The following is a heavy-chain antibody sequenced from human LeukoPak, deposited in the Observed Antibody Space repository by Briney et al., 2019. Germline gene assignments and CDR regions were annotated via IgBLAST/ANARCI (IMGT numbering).Heavy chain of an antibody. CDR1: GFTFSNYS. V-gene: IGHV3-21*04. D-gene: IGHD6-19*01. CDR3: ARVDRFINGWYEY. CDR2: FTSRSGYI. J-gene: IGHJ4*02. Sequence: GGSLRLSCAASGFTFSNYSMNWVRQAPGKGLEWVSSFTSRSGYIYYADSLKGRFTISRDNAKNSLYLQMNSLRVEDTAVYYCARVDRFINGWYEYWGQGTLVTVSS.